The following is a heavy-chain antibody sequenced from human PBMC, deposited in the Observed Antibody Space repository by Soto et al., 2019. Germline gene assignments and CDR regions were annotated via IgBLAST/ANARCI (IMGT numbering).Heavy chain of an antibody. V-gene: IGHV3-7*01. Sequence: GGSLRLSCAASGFSFSTYWMSWVRQAPGKGLEWVANINQGGSDKYYVDSVKGRFTISRDDAKQSLYLQMNSLSAEDTAVYYCARTGYMDVWGKGTTVTVSS. CDR3: ARTGYMDV. CDR2: INQGGSDK. CDR1: GFSFSTYW. J-gene: IGHJ6*03.